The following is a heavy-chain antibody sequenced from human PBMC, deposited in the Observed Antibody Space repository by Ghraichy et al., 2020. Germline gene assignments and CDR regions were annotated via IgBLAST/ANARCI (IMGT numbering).Heavy chain of an antibody. J-gene: IGHJ4*02. D-gene: IGHD3-3*01. CDR2: IYYSGST. CDR1: GGSISSSSYY. CDR3: ARHPIFGVVKSTYFDY. V-gene: IGHV4-39*01. Sequence: SETLSLTCTVSGGSISSSSYYWGWIRQPPGKGLEWIGSIYYSGSTYYNPSLKSRVTISVDTSKNQFSLKLSSVTAADTAVYYCARHPIFGVVKSTYFDYWGQGTLVTVSS.